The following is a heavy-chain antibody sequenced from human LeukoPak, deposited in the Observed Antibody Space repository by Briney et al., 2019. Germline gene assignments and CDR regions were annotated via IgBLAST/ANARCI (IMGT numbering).Heavy chain of an antibody. CDR1: GGSISSGGYY. Sequence: SETLSLTCTVSGGSISSGGYYWSWIRQYPGKGLEWIGYIYYSGSTYYNPSLKSRVTISVDTSKNQFSLKLSSVTAADTAVYYCAREGDSSGPLDYWGQGTLVTVSS. D-gene: IGHD3-22*01. V-gene: IGHV4-31*03. CDR3: AREGDSSGPLDY. CDR2: IYYSGST. J-gene: IGHJ4*02.